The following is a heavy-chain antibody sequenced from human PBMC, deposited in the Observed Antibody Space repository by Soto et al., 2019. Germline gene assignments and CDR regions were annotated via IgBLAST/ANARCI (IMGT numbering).Heavy chain of an antibody. CDR3: VRAPFPAGTHTNNAFDL. CDR2: IYTDGTT. V-gene: IGHV3-53*01. CDR1: GFAVSGNY. D-gene: IGHD3-10*01. J-gene: IGHJ3*01. Sequence: MRLVESGGGVIQPGGSLTLSCAATGFAVSGNYMTWVRQPPRKGLEWVSVIYTDGTTYYADSIKGRFTISRDTSKNTVYLHMTTLGVDDTAVYYCVRAPFPAGTHTNNAFDLWGQGTMVAVSS.